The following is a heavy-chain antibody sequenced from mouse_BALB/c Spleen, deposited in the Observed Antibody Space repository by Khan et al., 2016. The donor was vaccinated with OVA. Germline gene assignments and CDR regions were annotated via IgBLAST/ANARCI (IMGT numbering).Heavy chain of an antibody. J-gene: IGHJ3*01. CDR3: GRLTPYGYDAWLAY. CDR2: INPSSGYT. D-gene: IGHD2-2*01. CDR1: GYTFTSYT. Sequence: VQLQESGAELARPGASVKMSCKASGYTFTSYTMHWVKQRPGQGLEWIGYINPSSGYTNYNQKFKDKATLTADKSSSTAYMQLSSLTSEDSAVYYCGRLTPYGYDAWLAYWGQGTLVTVSA. V-gene: IGHV1-4*01.